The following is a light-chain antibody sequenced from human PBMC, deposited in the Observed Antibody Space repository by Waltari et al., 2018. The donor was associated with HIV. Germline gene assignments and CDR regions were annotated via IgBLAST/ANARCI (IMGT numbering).Light chain of an antibody. J-gene: IGLJ1*01. CDR1: SSNIGNNY. V-gene: IGLV1-51*02. Sequence: QSVLTQPPSVSAAPGQKVTISCSVSSSNIGNNYVSCSQQLPGTAPKLLIYENSKRPSGIPDRFSGSKSGTSATLGITGLQTGDEADYYCGTWDSSLTAGRVFGTGTKVTVL. CDR2: ENS. CDR3: GTWDSSLTAGRV.